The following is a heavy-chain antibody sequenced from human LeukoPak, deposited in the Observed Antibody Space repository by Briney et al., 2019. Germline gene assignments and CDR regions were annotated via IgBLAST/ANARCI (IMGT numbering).Heavy chain of an antibody. Sequence: ASVEVSCKASGYTFTDYYIHWVRQAPGQGLEWMGWVSPSSGGTLYAQEFQGRVTLTRDTPSSTAYMELSSLRSDDTAVYFCAIRRRSGWAFDFWGQGSLVTVFS. J-gene: IGHJ4*02. V-gene: IGHV1-2*02. CDR3: AIRRRSGWAFDF. CDR2: VSPSSGGT. D-gene: IGHD6-19*01. CDR1: GYTFTDYY.